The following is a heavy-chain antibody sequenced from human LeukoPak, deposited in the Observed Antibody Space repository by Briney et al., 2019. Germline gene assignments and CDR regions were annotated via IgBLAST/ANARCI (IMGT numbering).Heavy chain of an antibody. CDR1: GFTLRNYG. V-gene: IGHV3-21*01. D-gene: IGHD6-25*01. J-gene: IGHJ4*02. CDR3: VSCYSSAWAHCFDH. Sequence: PGGPVRLPCGPSGFTLRNYGMNWVREAPGKGLEGVSSISSRRTYIFYADSVKASFTISRDNAKNSLSLQMNSLSAGDSPMYLSVSCYSSAWAHCFDHWGQGSLVTVSS. CDR2: ISSRRTYI.